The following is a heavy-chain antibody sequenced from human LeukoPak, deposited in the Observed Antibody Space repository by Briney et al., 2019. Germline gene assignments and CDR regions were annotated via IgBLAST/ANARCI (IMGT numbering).Heavy chain of an antibody. V-gene: IGHV3-30*04. Sequence: GRSLRLSCAACGYTLSSYAMHWARHAPGKGLEWVAVIYYDGSNKYCADSVKGRFTISRDNSKNTLYLQMNSLRAKDTAVYYCARGRGHIYDPNTTGWFDPWGQGTLVTVSS. D-gene: IGHD3-3*01. CDR1: GYTLSSYA. CDR2: IYYDGSNK. J-gene: IGHJ5*02. CDR3: ARGRGHIYDPNTTGWFDP.